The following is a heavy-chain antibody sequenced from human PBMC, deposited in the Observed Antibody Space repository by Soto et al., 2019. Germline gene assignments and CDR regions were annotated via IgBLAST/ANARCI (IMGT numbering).Heavy chain of an antibody. Sequence: GASVKVSCKASGYTFTSYAMHWVRHAPGQRLEWMGWINAGNGNTKYSQKFQGRVTITRDTSASTAYMELSSLRSEDTAVYYCARDTVAAAGTDWFDPWGQGTLVTVSS. V-gene: IGHV1-3*01. CDR1: GYTFTSYA. J-gene: IGHJ5*02. CDR2: INAGNGNT. D-gene: IGHD6-13*01. CDR3: ARDTVAAAGTDWFDP.